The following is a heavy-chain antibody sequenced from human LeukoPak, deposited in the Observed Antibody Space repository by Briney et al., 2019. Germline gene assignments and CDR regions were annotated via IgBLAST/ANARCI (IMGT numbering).Heavy chain of an antibody. D-gene: IGHD6-13*01. J-gene: IGHJ6*02. V-gene: IGHV4-31*03. CDR1: GGSISSGDYY. CDR3: ARVSRVAAADMKGMDG. CDR2: IYYSGST. Sequence: SETLSLTCTVSGGSISSGDYYWSWIRQHPGKGLEWIGYIYYSGSTYYNPSLKGRVTISVDTSKNQFSLKLSSVTAADTAVYYCARVSRVAAADMKGMDGWGQGTTVTVSS.